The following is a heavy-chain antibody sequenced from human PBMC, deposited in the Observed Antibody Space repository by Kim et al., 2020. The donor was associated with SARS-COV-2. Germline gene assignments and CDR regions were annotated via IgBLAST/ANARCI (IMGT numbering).Heavy chain of an antibody. D-gene: IGHD3-16*01. V-gene: IGHV3-33*01. CDR3: ARDIGDDPYYFDY. CDR1: GFTFSSYG. CDR2: IWYDGSNK. J-gene: IGHJ4*02. Sequence: LSLTCAASGFTFSSYGMHWVRQAPGKGLEWVAVIWYDGSNKYYADSVKGRFTISRDNSKNTLYLQMNSLRAEDTAVYYCARDIGDDPYYFDYWGQGTLVTVSS.